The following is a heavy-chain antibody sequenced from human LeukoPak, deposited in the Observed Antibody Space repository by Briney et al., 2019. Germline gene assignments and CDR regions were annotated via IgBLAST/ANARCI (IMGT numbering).Heavy chain of an antibody. D-gene: IGHD2-21*02. CDR2: MNPNSGNT. Sequence: ASVKVSCKASGYTFTSYDINWVRQATGQGLEWMGWMNPNSGNTGYAQKFQGRVTMTRNTSISTAYMELSSLRSEDTAVYYCARGSLFVVVTEINWFDPWGQGTLVTVSS. CDR3: ARGSLFVVVTEINWFDP. V-gene: IGHV1-8*01. CDR1: GYTFTSYD. J-gene: IGHJ5*02.